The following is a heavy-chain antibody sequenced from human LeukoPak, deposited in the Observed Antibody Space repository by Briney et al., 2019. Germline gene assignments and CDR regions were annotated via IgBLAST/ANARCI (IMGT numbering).Heavy chain of an antibody. CDR3: ARFSGYSYGYYFDY. Sequence: SETLSLTCTVSGGSISSYYWSWLRQPPGKGLEGIGYIYYSGSTNYNPSLKSRVTISVDTSKNQFSLKLSSVTAADTAVYYCARFSGYSYGYYFDYWGQGTLVTVSS. CDR1: GGSISSYY. D-gene: IGHD5-18*01. J-gene: IGHJ4*02. CDR2: IYYSGST. V-gene: IGHV4-59*01.